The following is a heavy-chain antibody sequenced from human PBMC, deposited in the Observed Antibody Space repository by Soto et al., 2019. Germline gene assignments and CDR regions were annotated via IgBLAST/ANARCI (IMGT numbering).Heavy chain of an antibody. CDR1: GFSLSTSGMC. J-gene: IGHJ5*02. D-gene: IGHD6-6*01. Sequence: SGPTLVNPTQTLTLTCTFSGFSLSTSGMCVSWIRQPPGKALEWLARIDWDDDKYYSTSLKTRLTISKDTSKNQVVLTMTNMDPVDTATYYCARTYSSSSVQDSFDPWGQGTLVTVSS. CDR3: ARTYSSSSVQDSFDP. V-gene: IGHV2-70*11. CDR2: IDWDDDK.